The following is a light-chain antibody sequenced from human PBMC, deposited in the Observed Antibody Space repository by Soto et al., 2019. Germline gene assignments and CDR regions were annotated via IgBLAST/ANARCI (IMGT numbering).Light chain of an antibody. CDR3: QKYNSAPLT. J-gene: IGKJ4*01. CDR2: AAS. V-gene: IGKV1-27*01. CDR1: QGIGVY. Sequence: DIQMTQSPSSLSASLGDRVTITCRASQGIGVYLAWFQQKSGKVPKLLIYAASALQSGVPSRFSGSGSGTDFTLTISSLQPEDFATYYCQKYNSAPLTFGGGTKVEIK.